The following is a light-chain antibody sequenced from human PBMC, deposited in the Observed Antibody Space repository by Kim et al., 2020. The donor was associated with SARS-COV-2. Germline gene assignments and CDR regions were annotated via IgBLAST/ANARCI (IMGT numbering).Light chain of an antibody. Sequence: QSITVSCSGTSSDVGGYNYVPWYQQHPGKAPKLIIFDVSNRPSGVSNRFSGSKSGNTASLTISGLQAEDEADYYCSSYTSSTTLDLFGGGTQLTLL. J-gene: IGLJ2*01. CDR3: SSYTSSTTLDL. CDR2: DVS. CDR1: SSDVGGYNY. V-gene: IGLV2-14*03.